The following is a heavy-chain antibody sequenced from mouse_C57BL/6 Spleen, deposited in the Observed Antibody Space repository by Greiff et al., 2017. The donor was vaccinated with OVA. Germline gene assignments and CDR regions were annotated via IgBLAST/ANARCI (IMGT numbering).Heavy chain of an antibody. Sequence: QVQLQQPGTELVKPGASVKLSCKASGYTFTSYWMHWVKQRPGQGLEWIGNINPSNGGTNYNEKFKSKATLTVDKSSSTAYMQLSSLTSEDSAVYYCARTFITTVVPYWYFDVWGTGTTVTVSS. CDR1: GYTFTSYW. CDR2: INPSNGGT. J-gene: IGHJ1*03. D-gene: IGHD1-1*01. V-gene: IGHV1-53*01. CDR3: ARTFITTVVPYWYFDV.